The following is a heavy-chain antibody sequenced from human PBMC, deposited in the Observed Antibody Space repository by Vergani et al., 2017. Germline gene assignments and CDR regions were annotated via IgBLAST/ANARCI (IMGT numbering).Heavy chain of an antibody. Sequence: QVQLVQSGAEVKKPGSSVKVSCKASGGTFSSYAISWVRQAPGQGLEWMGGIIPIFGIANYAQKFQGRVTITADKSTSTAYMELSSLRSEDTAVYYCARDLPTVTRVYYFDYWGQGTLVTVSS. D-gene: IGHD4-17*01. CDR2: IIPIFGIA. CDR1: GGTFSSYA. J-gene: IGHJ4*02. CDR3: ARDLPTVTRVYYFDY. V-gene: IGHV1-69*17.